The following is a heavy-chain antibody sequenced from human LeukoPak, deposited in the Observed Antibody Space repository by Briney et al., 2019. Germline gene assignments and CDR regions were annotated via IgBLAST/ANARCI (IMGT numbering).Heavy chain of an antibody. V-gene: IGHV3-23*01. CDR1: GFTFSSYA. D-gene: IGHD3-16*01. CDR3: AKDGVVTITFEY. Sequence: PGGSLRLSCTASGFTFSSYAMSWVRQAPGKGLEWVSAISGSGGSTFYGDSVKGRFTISRDNSKNTLYLQMNSLRAEDTAVYYCAKDGVVTITFEYWGQGTLVTVSS. CDR2: ISGSGGST. J-gene: IGHJ4*02.